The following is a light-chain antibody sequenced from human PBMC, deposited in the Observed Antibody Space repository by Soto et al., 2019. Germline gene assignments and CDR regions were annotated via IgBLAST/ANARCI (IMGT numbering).Light chain of an antibody. V-gene: IGKV3-20*01. J-gene: IGKJ2*01. CDR2: AAS. CDR1: QSVSNNY. Sequence: EIVLTQSPGTLSLSPGERATLSCRASQSVSNNYLAWYQQKPGQAPRLLIYAASARATGIPDRFSGSGSGTDFTLTISRLEPEDFAVYFCQLYGSSPPRYTFGQGTKVDIK. CDR3: QLYGSSPPRYT.